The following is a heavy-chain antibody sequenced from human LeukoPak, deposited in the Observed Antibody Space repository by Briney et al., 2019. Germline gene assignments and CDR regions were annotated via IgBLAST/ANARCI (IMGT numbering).Heavy chain of an antibody. CDR1: GFTFSGYW. CDR3: AREGYYYDSSGYPPDY. CDR2: IKQDGSEK. V-gene: IGHV3-7*01. Sequence: GGSLRLSCAASGFTFSGYWMSWVRQAPGKGLEWVANIKQDGSEKYYVDSVKGRFTISRDNAKNSLYLQMNSLRAEDTAVYYCAREGYYYDSSGYPPDYWGQGTLVTVSS. J-gene: IGHJ4*02. D-gene: IGHD3-22*01.